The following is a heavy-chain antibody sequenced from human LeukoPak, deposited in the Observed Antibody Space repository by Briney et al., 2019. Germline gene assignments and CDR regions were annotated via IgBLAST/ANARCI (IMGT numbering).Heavy chain of an antibody. D-gene: IGHD6-6*01. CDR1: GFTFSSYA. J-gene: IGHJ4*02. CDR3: VITSATGPLDY. CDR2: ISSNGGST. V-gene: IGHV3-64D*09. Sequence: PGGSLRLSCSASGFTFSSYAMHWVRQAPGKRLEYVSAISSNGGSTYYADSVKGRFTISRDNSKNTLYLQMSSLRAEDTAVYFCVITSATGPLDYWGQGTLVTVSS.